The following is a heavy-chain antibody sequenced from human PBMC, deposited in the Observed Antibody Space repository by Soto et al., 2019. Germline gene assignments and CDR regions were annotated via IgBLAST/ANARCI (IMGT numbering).Heavy chain of an antibody. D-gene: IGHD6-13*01. CDR2: ISGSGGTT. J-gene: IGHJ5*02. Sequence: EVQLLESGGGLVQPGGSLRLSCTGSGVTFSSYAMNWVRQAPGKGLECVSTISGSGGTTYYADSVKGRFTISRDNSKNTLYLQMTSLRTEDTGVYYCAKNGRAAAMYNWFDPWGQGTLVTVSS. CDR3: AKNGRAAAMYNWFDP. V-gene: IGHV3-23*01. CDR1: GVTFSSYA.